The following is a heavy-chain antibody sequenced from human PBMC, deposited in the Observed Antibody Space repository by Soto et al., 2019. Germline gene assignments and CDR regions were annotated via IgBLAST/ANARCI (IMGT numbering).Heavy chain of an antibody. Sequence: QVQLVQSGAEVKKPGSSVKVSCKASGGTFSSYTISWVRQAPGQGLEWMGRIIPILGIANYAQKFQGRVTITADKSTSTAYMELSGLRSEDTAVYYCALVRGDFACDIWGQGTMVTVSS. CDR3: ALVRGDFACDI. V-gene: IGHV1-69*02. J-gene: IGHJ3*02. CDR1: GGTFSSYT. D-gene: IGHD3-10*01. CDR2: IIPILGIA.